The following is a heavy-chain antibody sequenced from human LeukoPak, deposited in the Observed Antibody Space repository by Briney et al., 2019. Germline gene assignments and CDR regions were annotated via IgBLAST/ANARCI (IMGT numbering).Heavy chain of an antibody. CDR3: AREGDIVLMSAFDI. D-gene: IGHD2-8*01. CDR1: GYTFTGYY. J-gene: IGHJ3*02. Sequence: PGASVQVSCKASGYTFTGYYMHWVRQAPGQGLEWMGWINPNSGGTNYAEKFQGRVTMTRDTSISTAYMELSRLRSDDTAVYYCAREGDIVLMSAFDIWGQGTMVTVSS. CDR2: INPNSGGT. V-gene: IGHV1-2*02.